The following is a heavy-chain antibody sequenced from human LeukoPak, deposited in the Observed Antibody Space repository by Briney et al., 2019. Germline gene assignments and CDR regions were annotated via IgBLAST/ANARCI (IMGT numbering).Heavy chain of an antibody. J-gene: IGHJ4*02. D-gene: IGHD2-2*01. CDR1: GGSISSSSYY. Sequence: PSETLSLTCTVSGGSISSSSYYWGWIRQPPGTGLQWLGNIYYSGSTYYNPSLKSRVTISVDTSKNQFSLKLSSVTAADTAVYYCARLELGYCSSTSCHAFDYWGQGTLVTVSS. CDR2: IYYSGST. V-gene: IGHV4-39*01. CDR3: ARLELGYCSSTSCHAFDY.